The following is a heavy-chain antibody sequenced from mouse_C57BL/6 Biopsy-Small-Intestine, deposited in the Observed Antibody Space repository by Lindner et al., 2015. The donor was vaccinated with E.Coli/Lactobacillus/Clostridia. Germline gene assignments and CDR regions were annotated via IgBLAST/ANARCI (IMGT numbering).Heavy chain of an antibody. CDR2: IHPRSGNT. CDR1: GYTFTIYG. Sequence: VQLQESGAELARPGASVKLSCKASGYTFTIYGVSWVMQRTGQGLEWIGEIHPRSGNTYCNEKFKGKATLTADKTSSTAYMELRSLTSEDSAVYFCARYGYDGRVTWADYWGQGTTLTVSS. V-gene: IGHV1-81*01. D-gene: IGHD2-2*01. CDR3: ARYGYDGRVTWADY. J-gene: IGHJ2*01.